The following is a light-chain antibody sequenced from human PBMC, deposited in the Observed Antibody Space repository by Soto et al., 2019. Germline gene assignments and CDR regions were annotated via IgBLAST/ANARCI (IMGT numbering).Light chain of an antibody. CDR1: QSVSSN. CDR2: GAS. V-gene: IGKV3-15*01. J-gene: IGKJ1*01. Sequence: EIVMTQSPATLSVSPGERATLSCRASQSVSSNVAWYQQKPGQAPRLLIYGASTRATGIPARFSGSGSGTEFTLTISCLHAEDFAVNYCQQYNNWSPWTFGQGTMVEIK. CDR3: QQYNNWSPWT.